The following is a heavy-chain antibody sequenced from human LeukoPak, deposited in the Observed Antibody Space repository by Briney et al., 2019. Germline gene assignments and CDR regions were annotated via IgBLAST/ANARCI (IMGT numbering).Heavy chain of an antibody. V-gene: IGHV4-39*07. Sequence: PSETLSLTCTVSGGSISSSSYYWSWIRQPPGKGLEWIGEINHSGSTNYNPSLKSRVTISVDTSKNQFSLKLSSVTAADTAVYYCARGGVSVNGDSSSWYLYYYYYYYMDVWGKGTTVTVSS. CDR2: INHSGST. J-gene: IGHJ6*03. D-gene: IGHD6-13*01. CDR1: GGSISSSSYY. CDR3: ARGGVSVNGDSSSWYLYYYYYYYMDV.